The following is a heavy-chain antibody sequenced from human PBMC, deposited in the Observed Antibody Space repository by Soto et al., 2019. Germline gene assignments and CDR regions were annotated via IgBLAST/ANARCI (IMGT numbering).Heavy chain of an antibody. CDR3: AKDMAYSSGWYTSRPDAFDI. CDR2: ISWNSGSI. V-gene: IGHV3-9*01. Sequence: GGSLRLSCAASGFTFDDYAMHWVRQAPGKGLEWVSGISWNSGSIGYADSVKGRFTISRDNAKNSLYLQMNSLRAEDTALYYCAKDMAYSSGWYTSRPDAFDIWGQGTMVTVSS. J-gene: IGHJ3*02. D-gene: IGHD6-19*01. CDR1: GFTFDDYA.